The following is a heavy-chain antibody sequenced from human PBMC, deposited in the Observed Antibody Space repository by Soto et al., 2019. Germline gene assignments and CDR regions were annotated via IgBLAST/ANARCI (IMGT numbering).Heavy chain of an antibody. Sequence: PGGSLRPFCAVSGFPFSYYVMTWVRQAPGKGLEWVSDISGSGYNTYYADSVKGRFTISRDNSKNTLYLQMNSLRAEDTAVYYCARTTPSFTTLVPLYRGQGTPVTVSS. V-gene: IGHV3-23*01. CDR2: ISGSGYNT. CDR3: ARTTPSFTTLVPLY. D-gene: IGHD1-1*01. J-gene: IGHJ4*02. CDR1: GFPFSYYV.